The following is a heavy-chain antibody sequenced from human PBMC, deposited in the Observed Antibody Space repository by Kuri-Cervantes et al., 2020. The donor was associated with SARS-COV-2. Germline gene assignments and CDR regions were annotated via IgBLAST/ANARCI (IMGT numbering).Heavy chain of an antibody. J-gene: IGHJ1*01. D-gene: IGHD2-2*02. CDR3: AKDRGYCSSTSCYNGYFQH. CDR2: INSDGSST. V-gene: IGHV3-74*01. CDR1: GFTFSSYW. Sequence: LSLTCAASGFTFSSYWMHWVRQAPGKGLVWVSRINSDGSSTSYADSVKGRFTISRDNAKNTLYLQMNSLRAEDTAAYYCAKDRGYCSSTSCYNGYFQHWGQGTLVTVSS.